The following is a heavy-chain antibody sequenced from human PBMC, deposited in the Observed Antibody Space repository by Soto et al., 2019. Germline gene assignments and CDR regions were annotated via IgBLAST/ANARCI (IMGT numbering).Heavy chain of an antibody. V-gene: IGHV3-74*01. CDR3: TRGPRSTSTGTGAF. D-gene: IGHD1-1*01. CDR2: INDDGSST. CDR1: GFTFSMYW. Sequence: PGGSLTLSCAASGFTFSMYWMHWVRQVPGKGPEWVSRINDDGSSTNYADSVKGRFTISRDNAKNTLYLQMNDLRAEDTAVYYCTRGPRSTSTGTGAFWGQGTLVTVSS. J-gene: IGHJ4*02.